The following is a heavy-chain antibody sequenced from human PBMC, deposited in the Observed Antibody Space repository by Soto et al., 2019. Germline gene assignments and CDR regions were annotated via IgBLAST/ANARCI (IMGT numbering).Heavy chain of an antibody. CDR3: ARDLGIAAAAPGDY. CDR2: IWYDGSNK. D-gene: IGHD6-13*01. V-gene: IGHV3-33*01. J-gene: IGHJ4*02. CDR1: GFTFSSYG. Sequence: QVQLVESGGGVVQPGRSLRLSCAASGFTFSSYGMHWVRQAPGKGLEWVAVIWYDGSNKYYADSVKGRFTISRDNSKNTLYLKMNSLRAEDTAVYYCARDLGIAAAAPGDYWGQGTLVTVSS.